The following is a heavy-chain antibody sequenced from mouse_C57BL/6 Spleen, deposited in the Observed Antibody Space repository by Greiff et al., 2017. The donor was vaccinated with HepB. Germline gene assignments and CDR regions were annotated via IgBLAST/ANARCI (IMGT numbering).Heavy chain of an antibody. CDR3: ARSVYYYGSSYFDY. CDR2: INPSNGGT. CDR1: GYTFTSYW. J-gene: IGHJ2*01. Sequence: VQLQESGTELVKPGASVKLSCKASGYTFTSYWMHWVKQRPGQGLEWIGNINPSNGGTNYNEKFKSKATLTVDKSSSTAYMQLSSLTSEDSAVYYCARSVYYYGSSYFDYWGQGTTLTVSS. V-gene: IGHV1-53*01. D-gene: IGHD1-1*01.